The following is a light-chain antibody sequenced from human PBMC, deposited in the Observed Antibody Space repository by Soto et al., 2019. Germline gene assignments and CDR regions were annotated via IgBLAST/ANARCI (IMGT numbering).Light chain of an antibody. J-gene: IGKJ1*01. Sequence: IGLTSSPGSLSFSKRERSTLYSGSSQSISNNYLAWYQQKPGQAPRLLIYGASSRATGIPDRFSGSGSATDFTLTISRLEPEDFAVYYCQQYGSSPRTFAQGTKVDIK. CDR2: GAS. CDR3: QQYGSSPRT. CDR1: QSISNNY. V-gene: IGKV3-20*01.